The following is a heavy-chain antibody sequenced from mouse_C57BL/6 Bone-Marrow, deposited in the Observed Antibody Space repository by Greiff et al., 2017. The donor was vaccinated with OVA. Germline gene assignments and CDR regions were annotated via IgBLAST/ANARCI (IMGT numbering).Heavy chain of an antibody. J-gene: IGHJ2*01. V-gene: IGHV1-82*01. Sequence: QVQLQQSGPELVKPGASVKISCKASGYAFSSSWMNWVKQRPGKGLEWIGRIYPGDGDTNYNGKFKGKATLTADKSSSTAYMQLSSLTSEDSAVYFCARERTTVVAKGFDYWGQGTTLTVSS. D-gene: IGHD1-1*01. CDR1: GYAFSSSW. CDR2: IYPGDGDT. CDR3: ARERTTVVAKGFDY.